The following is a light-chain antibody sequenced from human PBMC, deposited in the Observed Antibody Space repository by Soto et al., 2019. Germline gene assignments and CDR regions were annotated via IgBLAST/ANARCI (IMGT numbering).Light chain of an antibody. J-gene: IGKJ1*01. CDR2: AAS. V-gene: IGKV1-5*01. Sequence: DIQMTQSPSTLSASVGDRVAITCRASQSVTTWLAWYQQKPGTAPRLLIHAASSLNTGVPSRFSGSGAGTEFTLTISSLQPDDFATYYCQQYNSYSQTFGQGTKVDI. CDR1: QSVTTW. CDR3: QQYNSYSQT.